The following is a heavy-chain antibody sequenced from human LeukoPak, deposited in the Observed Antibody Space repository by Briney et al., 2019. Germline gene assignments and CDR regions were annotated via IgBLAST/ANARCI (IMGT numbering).Heavy chain of an antibody. V-gene: IGHV1-8*01. D-gene: IGHD4-17*01. CDR1: GYTFTSYD. CDR2: INPNSGNT. CDR3: AREEDYGDDVTHWFDP. J-gene: IGHJ5*02. Sequence: GASVKVSCKASGYTFTSYDINWVRQATGQGLEWMGWINPNSGNTGYAQKFQGRVTMTRNTSISTAYMELSSLRCEDTAVYYCAREEDYGDDVTHWFDPWGQGTLVTVSS.